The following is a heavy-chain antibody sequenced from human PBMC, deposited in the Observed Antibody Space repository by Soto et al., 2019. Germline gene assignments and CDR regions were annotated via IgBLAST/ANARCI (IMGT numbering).Heavy chain of an antibody. CDR3: ARAPYFYDSSRQPDIVLGMDV. CDR2: INHSGRT. CDR1: WGYCGGYD. J-gene: IGHJ6*02. Sequence: SETMSHRYGVDWGYCGGYDWSWIRQQPGKGLEWFGAINHSGRTNYNPSLNRRVTLSVDTSKNHFSLQLNSVTPADTAVYYCARAPYFYDSSRQPDIVLGMDVWGRRTLLTVSS. D-gene: IGHD3-22*01. V-gene: IGHV4-34*01.